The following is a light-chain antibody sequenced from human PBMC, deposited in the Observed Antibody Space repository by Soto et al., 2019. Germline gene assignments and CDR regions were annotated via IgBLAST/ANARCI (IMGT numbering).Light chain of an antibody. J-gene: IGKJ4*01. CDR2: LGS. CDR3: MQALQTPLT. Sequence: DIVMTQSPLSLPVTPGEPASISCRSSQSLLHSDGYNYLDWFLQRPGQSPQLLIYLGSSRASGVPDRFSGSGSGTDFTLKISRVEAEDVGVYYCMQALQTPLTFGGGTNVDIK. CDR1: QSLLHSDGYNY. V-gene: IGKV2-28*01.